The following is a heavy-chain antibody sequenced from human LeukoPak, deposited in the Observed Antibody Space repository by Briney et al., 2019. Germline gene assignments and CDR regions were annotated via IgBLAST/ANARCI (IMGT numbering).Heavy chain of an antibody. Sequence: SETLSLTCTVSGGSISSYYWSWIRQPPGKGLEWIGYIYYSGSTNYNPSLKSQVTISVDTSKNQFSLKLSSVTAADTAVYYCARGGVVITKFDYWGQGTLVTVSS. V-gene: IGHV4-59*01. CDR3: ARGGVVITKFDY. D-gene: IGHD3-22*01. CDR1: GGSISSYY. CDR2: IYYSGST. J-gene: IGHJ4*02.